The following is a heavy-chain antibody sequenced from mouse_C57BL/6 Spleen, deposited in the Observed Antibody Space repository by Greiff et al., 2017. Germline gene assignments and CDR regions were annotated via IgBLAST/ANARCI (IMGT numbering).Heavy chain of an antibody. V-gene: IGHV14-3*01. CDR2: IDPATGNT. Sequence: EVQLQQSVAELVRPGASVKFSCTASGYNIKNTYMHWVKQRPEQGLEWIGRIDPATGNTKYAPKFQGKATITADTSSNTAYLHIRSLAYEAAAIYYCARSSGTPLGWGQGTLVTVSA. J-gene: IGHJ3*01. CDR3: ARSSGTPLG. CDR1: GYNIKNTY. D-gene: IGHD6-1*01.